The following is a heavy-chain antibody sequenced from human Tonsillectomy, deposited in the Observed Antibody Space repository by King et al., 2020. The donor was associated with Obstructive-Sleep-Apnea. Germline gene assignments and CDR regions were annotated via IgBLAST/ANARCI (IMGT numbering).Heavy chain of an antibody. D-gene: IGHD5-18*01. J-gene: IGHJ6*02. Sequence: VQLVQSGGGLVQPGGSLRLSCAASGFTFSSYSMNWGRQAPGKGLEWVSYISSSSSTIYYSDSFKGRFTISRDIAKNSLYLQMNSLGAEDTAVYYCAREGDTAMDSFSYYGMDVWGQGTTVTVSS. CDR2: ISSSSSTI. CDR3: AREGDTAMDSFSYYGMDV. V-gene: IGHV3-48*01. CDR1: GFTFSSYS.